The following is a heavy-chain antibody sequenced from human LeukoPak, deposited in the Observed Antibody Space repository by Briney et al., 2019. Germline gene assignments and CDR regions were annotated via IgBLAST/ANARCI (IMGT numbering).Heavy chain of an antibody. V-gene: IGHV3-74*01. Sequence: PGGSLRLSCAASGFTFNSFWMYWVRHVPGKGLLSVARINSDGIRTSHADSVQGRFTISRDNANNTLYLQMNSLRVEDTAVYYCARGGSGSGYHYYYYYMDIWGKGTTVTISS. CDR3: ARGGSGSGYHYYYYYMDI. CDR2: INSDGIRT. CDR1: GFTFNSFW. J-gene: IGHJ6*03. D-gene: IGHD3-22*01.